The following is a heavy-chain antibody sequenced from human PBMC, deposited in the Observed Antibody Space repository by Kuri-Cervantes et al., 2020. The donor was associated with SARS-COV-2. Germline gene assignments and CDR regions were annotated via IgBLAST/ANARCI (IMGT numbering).Heavy chain of an antibody. CDR1: GFTLSSYW. CDR2: IKQDGSEK. J-gene: IGHJ4*02. CDR3: ARSGSSWYFWERLLFDY. Sequence: GESLKISCAASGFTLSSYWMSWVRQAPGKGLEWVANIKQDGSEKYYVDSVKGLFTISRDNAKNSLYLQMNSLRAEDTAVYYCARSGSSWYFWERLLFDYWGQGTLVTVSS. V-gene: IGHV3-7*01. D-gene: IGHD6-13*01.